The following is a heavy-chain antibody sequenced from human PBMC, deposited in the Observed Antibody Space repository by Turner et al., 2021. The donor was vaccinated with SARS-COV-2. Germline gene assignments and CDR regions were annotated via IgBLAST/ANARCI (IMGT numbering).Heavy chain of an antibody. V-gene: IGHV4-39*01. CDR3: APLWFGELYYFDY. CDR1: GGSISSSSYY. J-gene: IGHJ4*02. CDR2: IYYSGST. D-gene: IGHD3-10*01. Sequence: QLQLQESGPGLVKPSETLSLTCTVSGGSISSSSYYWGWIRQPPGKGLEWIESIYYSGSTYYNPSLKSRVTISVDTSKNQFSLKLSSVTAADTAVYYCAPLWFGELYYFDYWGQGTLVTVSS.